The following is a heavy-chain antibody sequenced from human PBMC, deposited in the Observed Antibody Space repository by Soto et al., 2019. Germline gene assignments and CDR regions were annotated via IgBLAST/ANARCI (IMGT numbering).Heavy chain of an antibody. D-gene: IGHD2-8*01. CDR2: IHYSGST. CDR1: GDSIGTTHSY. Sequence: LSLTCTVSGDSIGTTHSYWAWIRQSPGKGLEWIGNIHYSGSTYYMPSLRSRVTLSVDTSKNQFSLRLTSVTAEDTAVYYCARHEGNGNVWPLDYWGQGILVTVSS. V-gene: IGHV4-39*01. CDR3: ARHEGNGNVWPLDY. J-gene: IGHJ4*02.